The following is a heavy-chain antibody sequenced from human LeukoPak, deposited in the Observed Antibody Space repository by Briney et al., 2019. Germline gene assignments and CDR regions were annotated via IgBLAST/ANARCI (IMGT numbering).Heavy chain of an antibody. Sequence: SETLSLTCTVSGGSISSYYWSWIRQPAGNGLEWIGRIYTGGSTNYNPSLKRRITMSVDTSKNQFALKLSSVTAADTAVYYCARAGYSNHFDYWGQGTLVTVSS. CDR3: ARAGYSNHFDY. CDR1: GGSISSYY. CDR2: IYTGGST. J-gene: IGHJ4*02. V-gene: IGHV4-4*07. D-gene: IGHD4-11*01.